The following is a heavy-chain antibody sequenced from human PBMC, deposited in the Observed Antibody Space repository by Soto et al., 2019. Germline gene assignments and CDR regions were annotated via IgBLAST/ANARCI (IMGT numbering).Heavy chain of an antibody. CDR2: ISGSGGST. D-gene: IGHD3-10*01. CDR1: GFTFSSYA. J-gene: IGHJ4*02. Sequence: EVQLLESGGGLVQPGGSLRLSCAASGFTFSSYAMSWVRQAPGQGLEWVSAISGSGGSTYYADSVKGQFTISRENSMNTLYLQMNSLRAEDTAVYYCEKAAVELGYHGSGSSSSFDYWGQGTLVTVSS. V-gene: IGHV3-23*01. CDR3: EKAAVELGYHGSGSSSSFDY.